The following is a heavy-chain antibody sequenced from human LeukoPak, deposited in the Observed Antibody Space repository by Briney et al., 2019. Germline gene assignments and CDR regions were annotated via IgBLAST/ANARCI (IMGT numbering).Heavy chain of an antibody. Sequence: SETLSLTFAVSGGSVSSSKYLWGWIRQPPGKGLEWSGSISYSGNTDYIPSLKSRVTLSVDTSKNQFSLKLTSVTAADSAVYYCAGLGVMVLVYQSESWGQGTPVTVSS. CDR3: AGLGVMVLVYQSES. D-gene: IGHD2-8*01. J-gene: IGHJ1*01. CDR2: ISYSGNT. V-gene: IGHV4-39*07. CDR1: GGSVSSSKYL.